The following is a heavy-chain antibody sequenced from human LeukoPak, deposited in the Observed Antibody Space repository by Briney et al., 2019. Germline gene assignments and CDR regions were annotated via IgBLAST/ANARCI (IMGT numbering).Heavy chain of an antibody. V-gene: IGHV3-48*04. CDR1: GFTFSNAW. J-gene: IGHJ4*02. CDR2: ISSSGSTT. Sequence: PGGSLRLSCAASGFTFSNAWMNWVRQAPGKGLEWVSYISSSGSTTYYADSVKGRFTISRDNANNSLYLQMNSLRAEDTAVYYCARGSVVVPTVLWGQGTLVTVSS. D-gene: IGHD2-2*01. CDR3: ARGSVVVPTVL.